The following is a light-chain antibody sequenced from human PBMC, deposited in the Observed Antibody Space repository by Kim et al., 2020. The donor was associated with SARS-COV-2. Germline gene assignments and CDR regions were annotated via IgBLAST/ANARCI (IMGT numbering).Light chain of an antibody. CDR2: DVS. CDR3: CSYAGSYV. J-gene: IGLJ1*01. V-gene: IGLV2-11*01. Sequence: QSALTQPRSVSGSPGQSVTISCTGTSSDVGGYNYVSWYQQHPGKAPKLMIHDVSKRPSGVPDRFSGSKSGNTASLTISGLQAEDEADYYCCSYAGSYVFGTGTKVTVL. CDR1: SSDVGGYNY.